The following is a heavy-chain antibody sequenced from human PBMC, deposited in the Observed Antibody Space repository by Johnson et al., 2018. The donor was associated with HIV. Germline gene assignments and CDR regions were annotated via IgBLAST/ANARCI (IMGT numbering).Heavy chain of an antibody. V-gene: IGHV3-20*04. CDR1: GFTFDDYG. D-gene: IGHD6-13*01. J-gene: IGHJ3*02. CDR3: AKDVRMSIAAAAAHAFDI. CDR2: INWNGGST. Sequence: VLLVESGGGVVRPGGSLRLSCAASGFTFDDYGMSWVRQAPGKGLEWVSGINWNGGSTYYADSVKGRFTISRDNSKNTLYLQMNSLRAEDTAVYYCAKDVRMSIAAAAAHAFDIWGQGTMVTVS.